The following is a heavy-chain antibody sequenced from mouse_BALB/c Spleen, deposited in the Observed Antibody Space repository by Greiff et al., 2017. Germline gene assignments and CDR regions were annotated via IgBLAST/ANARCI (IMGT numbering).Heavy chain of an antibody. V-gene: IGHV1S81*02. CDR3: TRSSYRYAYFDY. J-gene: IGHJ2*01. Sequence: QVQLQQSGAELVKPGASVKLSCKASGYTFTSYYMYWVKQRPGQGLEWIGEINPSNGGTNFNEKFKSKATLTVDKSSSTAYMQLSSLTSEDSAVYYCTRSSYRYAYFDYWGQGTTLPVSS. CDR2: INPSNGGT. D-gene: IGHD2-14*01. CDR1: GYTFTSYY.